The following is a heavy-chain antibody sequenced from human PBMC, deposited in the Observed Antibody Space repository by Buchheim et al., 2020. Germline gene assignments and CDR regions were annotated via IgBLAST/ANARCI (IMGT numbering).Heavy chain of an antibody. Sequence: EVQLVESGGGLVQPAGSLRLSCAASGFTFSSYWMHWVRQAPGKGLVWVSRINSYGSSTSYADSVKGRFTLSRDNPKNTLYLQMNSLRAEDTAVYYCARDWTNYDFWSGYYGYWGQGTL. J-gene: IGHJ4*02. D-gene: IGHD3-3*01. V-gene: IGHV3-74*01. CDR2: INSYGSST. CDR1: GFTFSSYW. CDR3: ARDWTNYDFWSGYYGY.